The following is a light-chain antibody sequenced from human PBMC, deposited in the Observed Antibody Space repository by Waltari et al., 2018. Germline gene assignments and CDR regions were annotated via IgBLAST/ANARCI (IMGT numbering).Light chain of an antibody. J-gene: IGKJ1*01. CDR3: QQSYSTPRT. V-gene: IGKV1-39*01. CDR1: QNINTY. CDR2: AAS. Sequence: DFQMTQSPSSLSASVGDRVTITCRASQNINTYLNWYQQKPGEAPNLLIYAASTLQNGVPLRFSGSGSGTDFTLTISSLQPEDFATYYCQQSYSTPRTFGQGTRVEIK.